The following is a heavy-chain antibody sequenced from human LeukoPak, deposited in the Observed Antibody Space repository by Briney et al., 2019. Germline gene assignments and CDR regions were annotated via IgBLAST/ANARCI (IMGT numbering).Heavy chain of an antibody. Sequence: GGSLRLSCAASGFTFSSCAMSWVRQAPGKGLEWVSAISGSGGSTYYAGFVKGRFTISRDNSKNTLFLQMNSLRAEDTAVYYCAKGTYSSSPRDYWGQGTLVTVSS. J-gene: IGHJ4*02. CDR3: AKGTYSSSPRDY. D-gene: IGHD6-6*01. V-gene: IGHV3-23*01. CDR2: ISGSGGST. CDR1: GFTFSSCA.